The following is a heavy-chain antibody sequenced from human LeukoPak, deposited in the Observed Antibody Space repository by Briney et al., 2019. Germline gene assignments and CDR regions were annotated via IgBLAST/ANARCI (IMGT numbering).Heavy chain of an antibody. Sequence: ASVKVSCKASGYTFTSYYMHWVRQAPGQGLEWMGIINSSGGSTSYAQKFQGRVTITADESTSTAYMELSSLRSEDTAVYYCARGSTSRGSGSYRDYWGQGTLVTVSS. CDR3: ARGSTSRGSGSYRDY. V-gene: IGHV1-46*01. CDR2: INSSGGST. D-gene: IGHD3-10*01. J-gene: IGHJ4*02. CDR1: GYTFTSYY.